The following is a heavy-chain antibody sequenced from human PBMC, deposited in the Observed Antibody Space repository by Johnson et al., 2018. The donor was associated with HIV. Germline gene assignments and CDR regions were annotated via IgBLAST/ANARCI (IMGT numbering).Heavy chain of an antibody. CDR2: IRYDGSNK. D-gene: IGHD1-1*01. CDR3: AKDPPSTVWYAFDI. J-gene: IGHJ3*02. V-gene: IGHV3-30*02. Sequence: VQLVESGGGVVQPGGSLRLSCAASGFTFSSYGMHWVRQAPGKGLEWVAFIRYDGSNKYYADSVKGRCTISRDNSKNTLYLQMNSLRAEDTAVYYCAKDPPSTVWYAFDIWGQGTMVTVSS. CDR1: GFTFSSYG.